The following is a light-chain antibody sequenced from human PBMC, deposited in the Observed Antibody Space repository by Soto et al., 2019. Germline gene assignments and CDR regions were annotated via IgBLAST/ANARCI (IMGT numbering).Light chain of an antibody. J-gene: IGKJ5*01. CDR2: DAS. Sequence: EIVLTQSPATLSLSPGERATLSCRASQSFSSYLAWYQQKPGQAPRLLIYDASKRATGIPARFSGRGSGTDSTLTISSLEPEDFAVYYCQQRSTWPPVITFGQGTRLEIK. CDR3: QQRSTWPPVIT. V-gene: IGKV3-11*01. CDR1: QSFSSY.